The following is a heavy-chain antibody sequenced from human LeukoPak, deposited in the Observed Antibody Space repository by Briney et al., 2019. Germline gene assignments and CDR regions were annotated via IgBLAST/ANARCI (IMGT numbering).Heavy chain of an antibody. Sequence: GRSLRLSCAASGFTFDDYAMHWVRQAPGKGLEWVSGISWNNGNIGYADSVKGRFTIFRDNAKNSLYLQMNSLRAEDMALYYCAKDVRPHSSGFDYWGQGILVTVSS. J-gene: IGHJ4*02. CDR2: ISWNNGNI. D-gene: IGHD3-22*01. CDR1: GFTFDDYA. CDR3: AKDVRPHSSGFDY. V-gene: IGHV3-9*03.